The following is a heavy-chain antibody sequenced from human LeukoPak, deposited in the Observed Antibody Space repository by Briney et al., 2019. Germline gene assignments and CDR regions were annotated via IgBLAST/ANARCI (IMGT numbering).Heavy chain of an antibody. CDR1: GGTFSSYA. CDR3: AREDGGFDYYGSGSYPTAGY. J-gene: IGHJ4*02. Sequence: SVKVSCKASGGTFSSYAISWVRQAPGQGLEWMGGIIPIFGTANYAQKFQGRVTITADKSTSTAYMELSSLRSEDTAVYYCAREDGGFDYYGSGSYPTAGYWGQGTLVTVSS. CDR2: IIPIFGTA. D-gene: IGHD3-10*01. V-gene: IGHV1-69*06.